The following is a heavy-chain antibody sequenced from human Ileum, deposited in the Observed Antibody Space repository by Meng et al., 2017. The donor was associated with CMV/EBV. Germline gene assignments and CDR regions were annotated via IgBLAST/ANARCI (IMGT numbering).Heavy chain of an antibody. CDR1: GIIFTDFG. D-gene: IGHD3-10*01. V-gene: IGHV3-30*02. J-gene: IGHJ4*02. Sequence: GESLKISCAASGIIFTDFGIHWLRQALTKGLEWVAFMDIDGTTRYNGDIVKGRFIVSRDKSKNTLFLQLNRLRVEDTAVYYCVGHQGGPREGVRMVWGQGTLVTVSS. CDR3: VGHQGGPREGVRMV. CDR2: MDIDGTTR.